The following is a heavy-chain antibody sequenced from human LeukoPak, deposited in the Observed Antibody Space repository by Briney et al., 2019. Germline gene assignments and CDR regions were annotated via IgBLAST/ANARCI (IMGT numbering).Heavy chain of an antibody. J-gene: IGHJ5*02. V-gene: IGHV1-69*05. CDR3: ARAKAGNYYDSSGYYPPVDP. CDR1: GGTFGSYA. CDR2: IIPIFGTA. D-gene: IGHD3-22*01. Sequence: ASVKVSCKASGGTFGSYAISWVRQAPGQGLEWMGGIIPIFGTANYAQKFQGRVTITTDESTSTAYMELSSLRSEDTAVYYCARAKAGNYYDSSGYYPPVDPWGQGTLVTVSS.